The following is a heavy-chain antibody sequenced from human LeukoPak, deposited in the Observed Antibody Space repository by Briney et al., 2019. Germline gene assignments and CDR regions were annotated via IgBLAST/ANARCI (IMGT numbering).Heavy chain of an antibody. D-gene: IGHD4-23*01. CDR1: GFTFSSYA. V-gene: IGHV3-23*01. CDR3: GTPSSTVVTLYYFDY. Sequence: GGSLRLSCAASGFTFSSYAMSWVRQAPGKGLEWVSAISGSGGSTYYADSVKGRFTVSRDNSKNTLYLQMNSLRAEDTAVYYCGTPSSTVVTLYYFDYWGQGTLVTVSS. CDR2: ISGSGGST. J-gene: IGHJ4*02.